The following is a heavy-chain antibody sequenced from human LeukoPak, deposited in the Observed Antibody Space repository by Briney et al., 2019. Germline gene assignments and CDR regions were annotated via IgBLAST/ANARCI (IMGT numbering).Heavy chain of an antibody. V-gene: IGHV3-21*01. CDR2: ISSGSRYT. CDR1: GFTFSDYS. Sequence: PGGSLRLSCAASGFTFSDYSMNWVRQAPGKGLEWVSSISSGSRYTHYADSVKGRFTISRDNAKNSVYLQMNSLRAEDTAVYYCARDPTPKWELLPHFDYWGQGALVTVSS. D-gene: IGHD1-26*01. CDR3: ARDPTPKWELLPHFDY. J-gene: IGHJ4*02.